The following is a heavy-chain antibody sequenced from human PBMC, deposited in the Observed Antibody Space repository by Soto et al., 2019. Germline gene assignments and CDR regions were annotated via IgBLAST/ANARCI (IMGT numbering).Heavy chain of an antibody. J-gene: IGHJ4*02. CDR3: ARGSVDTVASSGFYEY. CDR1: GGSGSVYY. Sequence: PSESLSLTCAVYGGSGSVYYGSWIRQPPGRGLVWIWEINHSGGTSCYPSLKSRVTISVDTSQSQFSLRMTYVSEADRAVYSCARGSVDTVASSGFYEYWGQGTTVTVSS. V-gene: IGHV4-34*01. CDR2: INHSGGT. D-gene: IGHD3-22*01.